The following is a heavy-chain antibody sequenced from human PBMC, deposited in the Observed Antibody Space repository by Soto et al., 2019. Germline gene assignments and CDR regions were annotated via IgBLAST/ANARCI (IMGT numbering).Heavy chain of an antibody. Sequence: GSVKVSFKASGYSFIDYYIHWVRQAPGQGFEWMGRISPKSGGTNYAQKFEGRVTMTWDTSLNTAYMELSSLISDDTAVYYCARDPPLSVLVVVATDDFWGQGTMVTVSS. J-gene: IGHJ4*02. D-gene: IGHD2-21*01. CDR2: ISPKSGGT. CDR1: GYSFIDYY. CDR3: ARDPPLSVLVVVATDDF. V-gene: IGHV1-2*02.